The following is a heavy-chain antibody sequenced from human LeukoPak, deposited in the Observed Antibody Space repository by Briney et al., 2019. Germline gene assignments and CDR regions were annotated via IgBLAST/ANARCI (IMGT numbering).Heavy chain of an antibody. CDR3: ARDAFGATEAFDI. CDR2: ISYDGSNK. J-gene: IGHJ3*02. V-gene: IGHV3-30-3*01. D-gene: IGHD3-16*01. CDR1: GFTFSNYA. Sequence: GRSLRLSCAASGFTFSNYALHWVRQAPGKGLEWVAVISYDGSNKYYADSVKGRFTISRDNSKNTLYLQMNSLRAEDAAVYYCARDAFGATEAFDIWGQGTMVTVSS.